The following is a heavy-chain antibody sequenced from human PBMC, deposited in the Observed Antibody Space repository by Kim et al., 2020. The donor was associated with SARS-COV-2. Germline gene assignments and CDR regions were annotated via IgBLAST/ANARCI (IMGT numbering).Heavy chain of an antibody. J-gene: IGHJ4*02. CDR2: IYYSGNT. D-gene: IGHD6-6*01. CDR1: GGSISSYY. Sequence: SETLSLTCTVSGGSISSYYWTWIRQPPGKGLEWIGYIYYSGNTNYNPSLKSRVTISVDTSNNQFSLKLSSVTAADTAVYYCARVRRCSSSMAFDSWGQGTLVTVSS. CDR3: ARVRRCSSSMAFDS. V-gene: IGHV4-59*13.